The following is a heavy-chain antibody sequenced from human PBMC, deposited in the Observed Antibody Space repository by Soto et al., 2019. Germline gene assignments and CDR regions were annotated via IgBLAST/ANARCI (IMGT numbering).Heavy chain of an antibody. CDR3: ASSVSSSWYWFDP. D-gene: IGHD6-13*01. J-gene: IGHJ5*02. V-gene: IGHV4-59*01. Sequence: PSETLSLTCTVSGGSISSYYWSWIRQPPGKGLEWIGYIYYSGSTNYNPSLKSRVTISVDTSKNQFSLKLSSVTAADTSVYYCASSVSSSWYWFDPWGQGTLVTVSS. CDR1: GGSISSYY. CDR2: IYYSGST.